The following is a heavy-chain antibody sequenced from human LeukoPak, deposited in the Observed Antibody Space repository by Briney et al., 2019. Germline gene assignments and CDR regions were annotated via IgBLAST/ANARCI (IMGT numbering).Heavy chain of an antibody. D-gene: IGHD2-15*01. CDR3: ARRDAAAYYFDF. CDR2: IYYSGST. V-gene: IGHV4-39*07. CDR1: GGSISSRSYY. Sequence: SETLSLTCTVSGGSISSRSYYWGWIRQPPGKGLEWIGSIYYSGSTYYNPSLKSRVTISVDTSKNQFSLKLSSVTAADTAVYYCARRDAAAYYFDFWGQGTLVTVSS. J-gene: IGHJ4*02.